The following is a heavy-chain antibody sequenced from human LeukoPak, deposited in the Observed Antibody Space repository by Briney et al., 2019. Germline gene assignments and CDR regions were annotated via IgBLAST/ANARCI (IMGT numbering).Heavy chain of an antibody. V-gene: IGHV1-46*01. Sequence: ASVEVSCKASGYILSSYYMHWVRQAPGQGLEWMGIINTSGGRTDYAQKFQGRVTMTRDTSTSTVYMELNSLRSEDTALYYCARTYCGGDCNNRYFDYWGQGTLVTVSS. CDR3: ARTYCGGDCNNRYFDY. CDR2: INTSGGRT. CDR1: GYILSSYY. D-gene: IGHD2-21*02. J-gene: IGHJ4*02.